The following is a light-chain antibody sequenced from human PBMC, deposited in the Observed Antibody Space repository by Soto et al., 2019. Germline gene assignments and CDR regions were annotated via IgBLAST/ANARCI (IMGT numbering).Light chain of an antibody. J-gene: IGKJ1*01. CDR2: CAS. CDR3: QQYYSSPWT. Sequence: DIVMTQSPDSLAVSLGERATINCKSSQRVLYSSNNKNYIAWYQQKPGQPPKLLIYCASTRKSGIPDRFSGSESGSDFTLTISSLQAEDVADYYCQQYYSSPWTFGQGTKVESK. V-gene: IGKV4-1*01. CDR1: QRVLYSSNNKNY.